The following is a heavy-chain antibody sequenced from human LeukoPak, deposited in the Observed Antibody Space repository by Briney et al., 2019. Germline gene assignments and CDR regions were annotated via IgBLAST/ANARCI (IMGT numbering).Heavy chain of an antibody. D-gene: IGHD4-17*01. Sequence: PGGSLRLSCAASGFTFSRYWMHWVRQAPGKGLVWVSRINSDGSGTSNADSVKGRFTTSRDNAKNTLYLQMNSLRAEDTAVYYCARDRDGDLDYWGQGTLVTVSS. CDR1: GFTFSRYW. CDR3: ARDRDGDLDY. V-gene: IGHV3-74*01. J-gene: IGHJ4*02. CDR2: INSDGSGT.